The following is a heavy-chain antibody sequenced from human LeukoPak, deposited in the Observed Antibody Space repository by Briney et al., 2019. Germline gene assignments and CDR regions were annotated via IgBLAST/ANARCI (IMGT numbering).Heavy chain of an antibody. D-gene: IGHD6-13*01. V-gene: IGHV4-31*03. CDR1: GGSISSGAYY. CDR3: VRADSAAAGLFDC. Sequence: SQALSLTCTVSGGSISSGAYYWTWIRQYPGKGLEWIGYIYYSGSPYYNPSLKSRVTISVDKSKNQFSLNLSSVTAADTAVYYCVRADSAAAGLFDCWGQGTLVTVSS. CDR2: IYYSGSP. J-gene: IGHJ4*02.